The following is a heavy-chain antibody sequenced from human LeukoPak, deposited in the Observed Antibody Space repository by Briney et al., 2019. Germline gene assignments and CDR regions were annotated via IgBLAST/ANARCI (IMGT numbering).Heavy chain of an antibody. CDR1: GDSVSSNSVA. Sequence: SQTLSLTCAISGDSVSSNSVAWNWIRQSPSRGLEWLGRTYYRSKWYSDYAVSVKRRITINPDTSKNQFSLQLNSVTPEDTAVYYCARSRADIDYWGQGTLVTVSS. D-gene: IGHD2-15*01. CDR2: TYYRSKWYS. CDR3: ARSRADIDY. J-gene: IGHJ4*02. V-gene: IGHV6-1*01.